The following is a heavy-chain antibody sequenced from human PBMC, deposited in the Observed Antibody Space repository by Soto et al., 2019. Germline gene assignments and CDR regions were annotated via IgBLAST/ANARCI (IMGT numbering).Heavy chain of an antibody. Sequence: EVQLLESGGDLVQPGGSLRLSCAASGFTFSAYAMTWVRQAPGKGLEWVSAISGSGTSTYYADCVKGRFTISRDNSKNTLYLQMNSLRAEDTALYYGAKEVIYDYGDAREIRHWGQGTLVTVSS. J-gene: IGHJ4*02. CDR2: ISGSGTST. V-gene: IGHV3-23*01. CDR3: AKEVIYDYGDAREIRH. CDR1: GFTFSAYA. D-gene: IGHD4-17*01.